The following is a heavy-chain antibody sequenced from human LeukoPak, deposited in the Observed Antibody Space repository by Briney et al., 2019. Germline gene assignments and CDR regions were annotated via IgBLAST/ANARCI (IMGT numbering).Heavy chain of an antibody. D-gene: IGHD3-22*01. J-gene: IGHJ4*02. CDR2: IYHSGST. V-gene: IGHV4-38-2*02. Sequence: PSETLSLTCTVSGYSISSGYYWGWIWQPPGKGLEWIGSIYHSGSTYYNPSLKSRVTISVDTSKNQFSLKLSSVTAADTAVYYCARQYYYDSSGDAFDYWGQGTLVTVSS. CDR3: ARQYYYDSSGDAFDY. CDR1: GYSISSGYY.